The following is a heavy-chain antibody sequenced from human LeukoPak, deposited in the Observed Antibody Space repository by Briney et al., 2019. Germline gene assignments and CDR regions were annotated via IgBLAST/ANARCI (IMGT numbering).Heavy chain of an antibody. J-gene: IGHJ4*02. Sequence: PGGSLRLSCAASGFTFSSYAMSWVRQAPGKGLEWVSAISGSGDSTYYGDSVKGRFTISRDNSKNTLYLQMNSLRAEDTAVYYCAREGSSGYYPYWGQGILVTVSS. CDR1: GFTFSSYA. V-gene: IGHV3-23*01. CDR2: ISGSGDST. CDR3: AREGSSGYYPY. D-gene: IGHD3-22*01.